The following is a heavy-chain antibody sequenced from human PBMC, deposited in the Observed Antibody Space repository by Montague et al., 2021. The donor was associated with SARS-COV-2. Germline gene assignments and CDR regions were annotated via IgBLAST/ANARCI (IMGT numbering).Heavy chain of an antibody. CDR2: IFHSGTI. V-gene: IGHV4-4*02. CDR3: ATLSRRTAAGTRDYFGLDV. J-gene: IGHJ6*02. D-gene: IGHD6-13*01. CDR1: GDSISTSTW. Sequence: SETLSLTCRVSGDSISTSTWWTWVRQTPGKGLEWIGEIFHSGTINYNPSLNSRVIISVDKSNNQFSLRLSSLIAADTAVYYCATLSRRTAAGTRDYFGLDVWGQGTTVGVSS.